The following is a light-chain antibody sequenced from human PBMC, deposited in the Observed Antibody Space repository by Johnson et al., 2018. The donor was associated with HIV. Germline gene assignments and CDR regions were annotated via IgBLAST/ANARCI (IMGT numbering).Light chain of an antibody. V-gene: IGLV1-51*02. CDR2: ESN. CDR1: SSDMGKYA. J-gene: IGLJ1*01. Sequence: QPVLTQPPSVSAAPGQKVTISCSGSSSDMGKYAISWYQRLPGTAPKLLIYESNKRPSGIPDRFSGSKSDTSATLGITGLQTGDEADYYCGAWDSRLSVCVFGPGTKVTVL. CDR3: GAWDSRLSVCV.